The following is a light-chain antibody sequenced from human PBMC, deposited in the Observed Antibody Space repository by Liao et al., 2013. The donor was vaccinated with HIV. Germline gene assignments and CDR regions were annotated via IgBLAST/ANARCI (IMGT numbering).Light chain of an antibody. V-gene: IGLV3-1*01. Sequence: SSELTQPPSVSVSPGQTASITCSGDTLGNVYAAWYQQKPGQSPVLVMYRDSHRPSGIPERFSGSNSGSTATLTISGTQAMDEADYYCQAWDSSTADWVFGGGTKLTVL. J-gene: IGLJ3*02. CDR3: QAWDSSTADWV. CDR1: TLGNVY. CDR2: RDS.